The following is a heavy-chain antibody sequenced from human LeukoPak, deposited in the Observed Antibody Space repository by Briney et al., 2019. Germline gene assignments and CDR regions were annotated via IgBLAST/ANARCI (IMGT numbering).Heavy chain of an antibody. D-gene: IGHD5/OR15-5a*01. CDR3: ARDSVRHLDY. V-gene: IGHV3-21*01. CDR1: KFTFSDYS. CDR2: ISSIRNYI. J-gene: IGHJ4*02. Sequence: PGGSLRLSCAASKFTFSDYSMSWVRQAPGKGLEWVSSISSIRNYIYYADSVRGRFTISRDNAKNSLYLQMNSLRAEDTAVYYCARDSVRHLDYWGQGTLVTVSS.